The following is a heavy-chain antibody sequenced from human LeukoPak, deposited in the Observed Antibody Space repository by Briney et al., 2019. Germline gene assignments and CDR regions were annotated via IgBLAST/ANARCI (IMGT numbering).Heavy chain of an antibody. D-gene: IGHD3-9*01. J-gene: IGHJ6*02. CDR1: GFTFDDYA. V-gene: IGHV3-9*01. Sequence: GRSLRLSCAVSGFTFDDYAMHWVRQAPGKGLEWVSGISWNSGSIGYADSVKGRFSISSDNAKNSLYLQMNSLRLEDTALYYCAKDRLRYFDWSNGMDVWGQGTTVTVSS. CDR2: ISWNSGSI. CDR3: AKDRLRYFDWSNGMDV.